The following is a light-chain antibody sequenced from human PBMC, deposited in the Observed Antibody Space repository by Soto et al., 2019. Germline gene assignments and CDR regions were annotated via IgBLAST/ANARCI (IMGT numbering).Light chain of an antibody. J-gene: IGLJ1*01. V-gene: IGLV1-44*01. Sequence: QAVVTQPPSASGTPGQRVTISCSGSNSNIGSKTVNWYKQLPGTAPKLLIYTNDQRPSGVPDRFSGSKSGTSASLAISGLQSEDEADYYCAAWDGSLNGYVFGTGTKLTVL. CDR2: TND. CDR1: NSNIGSKT. CDR3: AAWDGSLNGYV.